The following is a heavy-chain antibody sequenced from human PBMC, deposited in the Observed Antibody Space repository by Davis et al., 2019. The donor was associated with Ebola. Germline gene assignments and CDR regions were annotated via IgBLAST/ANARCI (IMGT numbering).Heavy chain of an antibody. D-gene: IGHD1-1*01. CDR2: INPHNGNT. V-gene: IGHV1-18*04. CDR1: AYTFTNYG. Sequence: ASAPVPSKASAYTFTNYGITCVRHPPGQGLQWMGWINPHNGNTNYAQNVQGRVTMTTDTSTSTAYMEVGSLKSDDTAVYYCARAQFPTTSDHWGQGTLVTVSS. CDR3: ARAQFPTTSDH. J-gene: IGHJ4*02.